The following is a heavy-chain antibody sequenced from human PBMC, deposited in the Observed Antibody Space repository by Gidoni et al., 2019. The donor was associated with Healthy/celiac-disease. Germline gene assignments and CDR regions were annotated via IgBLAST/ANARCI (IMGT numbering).Heavy chain of an antibody. CDR1: GFTFGDYA. D-gene: IGHD4-17*01. CDR2: IRSKAYGGTT. V-gene: IGHV3-49*05. J-gene: IGHJ4*02. Sequence: EVQLVESGGGLVKPGRSLRLSCTASGFTFGDYALSWFRQAPGKGLEWVGFIRSKAYGGTTEYAASVKGRFTISRDDSKSIAYLQMNSLKTEDTAVYYCTRGGTTVVGPFDYWGQGTLVTVSS. CDR3: TRGGTTVVGPFDY.